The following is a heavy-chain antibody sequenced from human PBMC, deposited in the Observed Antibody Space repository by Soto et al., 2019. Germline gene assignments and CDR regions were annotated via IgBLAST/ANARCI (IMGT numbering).Heavy chain of an antibody. J-gene: IGHJ4*02. CDR1: GFTFRSYA. CDR3: AKSAGNRYSSSPAFLAF. CDR2: ISGSGGST. Sequence: GGSLRLSCRASGFTFRSYAMSWVRQAQGKGLEWVSAISGSGGSTYYADSVKGRFTISRDNSKNTLYLQMNSLRAEDTAVYYCAKSAGNRYSSSPAFLAFRGKGTLVTVSS. D-gene: IGHD6-6*01. V-gene: IGHV3-23*01.